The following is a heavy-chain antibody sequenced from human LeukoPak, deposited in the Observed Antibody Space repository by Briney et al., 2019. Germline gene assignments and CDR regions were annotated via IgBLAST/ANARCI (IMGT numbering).Heavy chain of an antibody. CDR2: IIHSGST. Sequence: NSSETLSLTCAVYGGSFSGYYWSWIRQPPGKGLEWIGEIIHSGSTNYNPSLKSRVTISVDSSKTQFSLNLSSVTAADTAVYYCARGPISSSGYYYYGMDVWGQGTTVTVSS. J-gene: IGHJ6*02. CDR1: GGSFSGYY. CDR3: ARGPISSSGYYYYGMDV. V-gene: IGHV4-34*01. D-gene: IGHD1-26*01.